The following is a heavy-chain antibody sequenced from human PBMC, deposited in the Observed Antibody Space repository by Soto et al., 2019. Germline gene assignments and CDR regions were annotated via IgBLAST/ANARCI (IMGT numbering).Heavy chain of an antibody. CDR1: WFILSNCP. J-gene: IGHJ4*02. Sequence: LSGADSWFILSNCPMRWVRQAPGKGLEWVSGISSSGSSIYDADSVRGRFTISRDNSKNTLYLQMNGLRAEDTAIYYCATRFTRQWLVKSFEYWGQGTLVTVSS. D-gene: IGHD6-19*01. CDR2: ISSSGSSI. V-gene: IGHV3-23*01. CDR3: ATRFTRQWLVKSFEY.